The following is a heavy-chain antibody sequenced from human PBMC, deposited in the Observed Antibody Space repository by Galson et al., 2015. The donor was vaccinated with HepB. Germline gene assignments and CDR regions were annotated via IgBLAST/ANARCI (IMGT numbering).Heavy chain of an antibody. CDR3: ARAPAFGVVRGVIDAFDI. J-gene: IGHJ3*02. D-gene: IGHD3-10*01. Sequence: SVKVSCKASGGTFGSYTISWVRQAPGQGLEWMGRIIPILGIANYAQKFQGRVTITADKSTSTAYMELSSLRSEDTAVYYCARAPAFGVVRGVIDAFDIWGQGTMVTVSS. CDR2: IIPILGIA. CDR1: GGTFGSYT. V-gene: IGHV1-69*02.